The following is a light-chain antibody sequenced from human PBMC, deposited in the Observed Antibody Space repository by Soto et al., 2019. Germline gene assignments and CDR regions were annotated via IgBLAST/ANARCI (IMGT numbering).Light chain of an antibody. CDR2: GNN. CDR3: ATWDDSLSGVV. V-gene: IGLV1-47*02. Sequence: QSVLTQPPSASGTPGQRGTISCFGSSSNIGNNYVYLYQPLPGTAPKLNLYGNNMRPSGVPDRLSGSKSGTSASLAISGLRSEYESDYYCATWDDSLSGVVFGGGTKLTVL. J-gene: IGLJ2*01. CDR1: SSNIGNNY.